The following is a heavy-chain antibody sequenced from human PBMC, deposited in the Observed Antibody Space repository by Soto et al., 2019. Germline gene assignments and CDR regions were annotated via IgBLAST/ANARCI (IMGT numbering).Heavy chain of an antibody. CDR1: GFSLSTSGMC. D-gene: IGHD3-9*01. CDR3: ARARILTGYFDY. Sequence: SGPTLVNPTQTLTLTCTFSGFSLSTSGMCVSWIRQPPGKALEWLARIDWDDDKYYSTSLKTRLTISKDTSKNQVVLTMTNMDPVDTATYYCARARILTGYFDYWGQGTLVTVSS. CDR2: IDWDDDK. J-gene: IGHJ4*02. V-gene: IGHV2-70*11.